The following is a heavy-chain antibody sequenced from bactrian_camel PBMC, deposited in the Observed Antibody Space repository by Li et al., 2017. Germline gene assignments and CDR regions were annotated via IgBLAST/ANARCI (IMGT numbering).Heavy chain of an antibody. CDR1: GYTDDGHC. J-gene: IGHJ4*01. V-gene: IGHV3S55*01. D-gene: IGHD1*01. Sequence: QVQLVESGGGSVRAGTSLTLTCVTSGYTDDGHCMGWFRQVPGKQREKVALIGSDRATHYSQSVKGRFTISKDNAKNTLYLQMNSLTPEDTAMYCCAAKAKTWRPCPRPMDGEVFSSYGQGTQVTVS. CDR2: IGSDRAT.